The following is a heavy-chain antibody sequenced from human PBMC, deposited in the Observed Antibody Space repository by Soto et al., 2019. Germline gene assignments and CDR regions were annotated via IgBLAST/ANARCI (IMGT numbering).Heavy chain of an antibody. V-gene: IGHV3-23*01. CDR1: GFTFSSYA. CDR2: ISGSGGST. D-gene: IGHD6-13*01. J-gene: IGHJ6*04. Sequence: GGSLRLSCAASGFTFSSYAMSWVRQAPGKGLEWVSAISGSGGSTDDADSVKGRFTISRDNSKNTLSLQMNSLRAEDTAVYYCANDLFVEDLKAAAGTGGYYYYGMDVWGEGTTVTVSS. CDR3: ANDLFVEDLKAAAGTGGYYYYGMDV.